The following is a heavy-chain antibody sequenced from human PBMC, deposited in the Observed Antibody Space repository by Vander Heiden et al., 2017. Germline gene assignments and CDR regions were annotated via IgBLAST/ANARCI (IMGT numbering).Heavy chain of an antibody. CDR3: ARTMWFGEEGDDY. J-gene: IGHJ4*02. Sequence: QIQLVQSGPEVKKPGASVKVSCKASGYTFTNYDNNWVRQATGQGPEYMGWMSPDGGHTGYAPKFQGRVTMTRNTSISTAYMELDGLRPEDTAVYYCARTMWFGEEGDDYWGQGTLVTVSS. CDR1: GYTFTNYD. D-gene: IGHD3-10*01. V-gene: IGHV1-8*01. CDR2: MSPDGGHT.